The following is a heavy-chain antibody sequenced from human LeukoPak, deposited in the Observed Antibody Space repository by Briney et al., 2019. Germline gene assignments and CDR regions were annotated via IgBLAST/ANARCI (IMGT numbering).Heavy chain of an antibody. CDR1: GFTFSSYW. CDR2: INSDGSGT. J-gene: IGHJ3*02. CDR3: ANGYTSTYYNALDI. V-gene: IGHV3-74*01. Sequence: GGSLRLSCAASGFTFSSYWMHWVRQAPGKGLVWVSRINSDGSGTTYADSVKSRFTISRDNAKNTLYLQMSSLRVEDTAVYYCANGYTSTYYNALDIRGQGTMATVSS. D-gene: IGHD3-16*01.